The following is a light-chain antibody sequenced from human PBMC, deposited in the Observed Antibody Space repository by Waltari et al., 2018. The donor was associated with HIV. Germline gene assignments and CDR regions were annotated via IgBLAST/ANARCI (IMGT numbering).Light chain of an antibody. CDR1: QRIDTTS. J-gene: IGKJ1*01. V-gene: IGKV3D-7*01. CDR2: GAS. Sequence: VLTQSPGTLSVYPGERATLSCRASQRIDTTSVSWYQHKAGQPPRLIIYGASTRASGIPPRFSGSGSGTDFTLTISGLQPEDFASYYCLQDYNLPGAFGQGTRVEIK. CDR3: LQDYNLPGA.